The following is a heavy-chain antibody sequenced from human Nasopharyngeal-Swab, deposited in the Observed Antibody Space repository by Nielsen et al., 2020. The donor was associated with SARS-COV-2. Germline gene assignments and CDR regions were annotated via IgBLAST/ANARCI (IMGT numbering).Heavy chain of an antibody. J-gene: IGHJ2*01. CDR2: ISGSGGST. D-gene: IGHD2/OR15-2a*01. CDR1: GFTFSSYA. Sequence: GESLKISCAASGFTFSSYAMSWVRQAPGKGLEWVSAISGSGGSTYYADSVKGRFTISRDNSKNTLYLQTNSLRAEDTAVYYCAKEGSRTTVITIYWYFDLWGRGTLVTVSS. CDR3: AKEGSRTTVITIYWYFDL. V-gene: IGHV3-23*01.